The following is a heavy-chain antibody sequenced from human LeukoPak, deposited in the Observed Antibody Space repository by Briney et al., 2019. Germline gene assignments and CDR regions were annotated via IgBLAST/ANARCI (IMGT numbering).Heavy chain of an antibody. D-gene: IGHD2-8*01. V-gene: IGHV3-7*01. CDR2: IKQDGSDN. CDR3: ARAPTYCTNGVCRRYFDL. Sequence: GSLRLSCAASGFTFSSYWMSWVRQAPGKGLEWVANIKQDGSDNYYVDSVKGRFTISRDNAKNSLYLQMNSLRAEDTAVYYCARAPTYCTNGVCRRYFDLWGRGNLVTVSS. J-gene: IGHJ2*01. CDR1: GFTFSSYW.